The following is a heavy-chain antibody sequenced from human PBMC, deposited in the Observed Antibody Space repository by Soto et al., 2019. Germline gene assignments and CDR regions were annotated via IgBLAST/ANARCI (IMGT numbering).Heavy chain of an antibody. D-gene: IGHD3-22*01. CDR2: INPNSCGT. V-gene: IGHV1-2*02. Sequence: ASVKVSCKASGYTFTGYYMHWVRQAPGQGLDWMGWINPNSCGTNYAQNFQGRVTMTRDTSISTAYLELSRLRFDDTAVYYCASPIITNDAFDIWGQGTMVTVSS. J-gene: IGHJ3*02. CDR1: GYTFTGYY. CDR3: ASPIITNDAFDI.